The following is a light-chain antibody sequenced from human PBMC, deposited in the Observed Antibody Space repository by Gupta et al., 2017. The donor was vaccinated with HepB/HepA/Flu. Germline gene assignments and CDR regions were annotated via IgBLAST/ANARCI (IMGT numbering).Light chain of an antibody. V-gene: IGLV3-19*01. CDR1: SLRSYY. Sequence: SSELPQDPAVSVALGQTVRITCQGDSLRSYYASWYQQKPGQAPVLVIYGQNNRTSGIPDRFSGSSSGNTAALTITGAQAEEEADYYCNSRDSSGNHVVFGGGTKLTVL. CDR3: NSRDSSGNHVV. CDR2: GQN. J-gene: IGLJ2*01.